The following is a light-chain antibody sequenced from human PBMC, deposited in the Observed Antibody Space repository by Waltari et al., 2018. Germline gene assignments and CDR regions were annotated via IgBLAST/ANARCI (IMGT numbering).Light chain of an antibody. CDR1: QSISKW. J-gene: IGKJ4*01. Sequence: DIHLTQSPSTLSASVGDRFTITCRASQSISKWLARYQQKPGKAPKILIYNASTLESGVPSRCCGSGSGTEFTLTISSLLPDDFATYYCQQYNSYSLLSFGGGTKVEIE. CDR2: NAS. CDR3: QQYNSYSLLS. V-gene: IGKV1-5*03.